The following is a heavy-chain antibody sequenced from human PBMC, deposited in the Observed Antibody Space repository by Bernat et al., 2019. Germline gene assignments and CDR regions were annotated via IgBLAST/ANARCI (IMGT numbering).Heavy chain of an antibody. CDR1: GYTFTNYY. CDR3: ARDDHYYDSRSSWTYSYYYMDV. V-gene: IGHV1-46*01. D-gene: IGHD3-10*01. CDR2: INPSGGST. J-gene: IGHJ6*03. Sequence: QVQLVQSGAEVKKPGASVKVSCKASGYTFTNYYMHWVRQAPGQGLEWMGIINPSGGSTNYAQKVQGRVTMTRETSTSTVYMELSSLRSEDTAMYFCARDDHYYDSRSSWTYSYYYMDVWGKGTTVTVSS.